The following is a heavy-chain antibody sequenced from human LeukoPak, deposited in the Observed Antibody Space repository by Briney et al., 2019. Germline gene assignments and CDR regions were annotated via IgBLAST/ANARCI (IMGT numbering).Heavy chain of an antibody. CDR1: GFTLDDYA. CDR3: AKDIFTMVRGVVDY. Sequence: GGSLRLSCAASGFTLDDYAMHWVRQAPGKGLEWVSGISWNSGSIGYADSVKGRFTISRDNAKNSLYLQMNSLRAEDTALYYCAKDIFTMVRGVVDYWGQGTLVTVSS. V-gene: IGHV3-9*01. D-gene: IGHD3-10*01. CDR2: ISWNSGSI. J-gene: IGHJ4*02.